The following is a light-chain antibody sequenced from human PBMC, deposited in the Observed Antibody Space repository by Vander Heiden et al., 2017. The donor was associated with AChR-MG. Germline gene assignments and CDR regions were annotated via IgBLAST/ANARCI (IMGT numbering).Light chain of an antibody. Sequence: DIQMTQSPSTLYASVGDRVTITCRASQIISSWLAWYQQKPGKAPKLLIFDTSSLESGVPSRFSRRGTGAEFTLTISSLQPDDFATYYCQQYNSYSWTFGQGTKVEIK. V-gene: IGKV1-5*01. J-gene: IGKJ1*01. CDR2: DTS. CDR3: QQYNSYSWT. CDR1: QIISSW.